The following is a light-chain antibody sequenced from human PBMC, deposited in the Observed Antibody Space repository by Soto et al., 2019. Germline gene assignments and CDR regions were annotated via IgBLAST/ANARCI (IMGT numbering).Light chain of an antibody. J-gene: IGKJ4*01. CDR2: GAS. CDR1: QRVSSN. CDR3: QQYNNWPLT. Sequence: EMVLTQSPGTLSLSPGARATLSCRASQRVSSNLAWYQQKPGQAPRLLIYGASTRATGIPARFSGSGSGTEFTLTISSLQSEDFAVYYCQQYNNWPLTFGGGTKVDIK. V-gene: IGKV3-15*01.